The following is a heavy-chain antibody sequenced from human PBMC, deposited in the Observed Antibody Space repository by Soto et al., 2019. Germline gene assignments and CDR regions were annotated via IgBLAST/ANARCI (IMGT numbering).Heavy chain of an antibody. CDR1: GGTFSSYA. V-gene: IGHV1-69*01. CDR3: ATSWSSSAYCSGGSCYSY. D-gene: IGHD2-15*01. Sequence: QVQLVQSGAEVKKPGSSVKVSCKASGGTFSSYAISWVRQAPGQGLEWMGGIIPIFGTANYAQKFQGRVTITADESTSTAYMELSSLRSEDTAVYYCATSWSSSAYCSGGSCYSYRGQGTLVTVSS. CDR2: IIPIFGTA. J-gene: IGHJ4*02.